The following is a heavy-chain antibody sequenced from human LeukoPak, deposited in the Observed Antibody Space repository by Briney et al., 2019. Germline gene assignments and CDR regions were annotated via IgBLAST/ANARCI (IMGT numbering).Heavy chain of an antibody. D-gene: IGHD5-12*01. V-gene: IGHV1-8*03. CDR1: AYTFTIYD. Sequence: ASVTVSFTSSAYTFTIYDINWVRQAHGQGLGRMGWTYTNSGSTSYSQKFQGRVTITRNTSISTAYMELSGLRSEDTAVYYCARGRSTGYPYYFEYWGQGTLVTVSS. J-gene: IGHJ4*02. CDR2: TYTNSGST. CDR3: ARGRSTGYPYYFEY.